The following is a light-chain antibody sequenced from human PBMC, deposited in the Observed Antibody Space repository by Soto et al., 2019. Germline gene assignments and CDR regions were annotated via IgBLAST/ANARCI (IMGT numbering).Light chain of an antibody. Sequence: DIQMTQSPSTLSGAVGDGVSITCRASQTISSWLAWYQQKPGKAPKLLIYKASRLDSGVPSRFSGSGSGTEFTLTIRSLQPDDFATYYCQQYNSYSPLTFGGGTKVDIK. CDR1: QTISSW. CDR3: QQYNSYSPLT. V-gene: IGKV1-5*03. J-gene: IGKJ4*01. CDR2: KAS.